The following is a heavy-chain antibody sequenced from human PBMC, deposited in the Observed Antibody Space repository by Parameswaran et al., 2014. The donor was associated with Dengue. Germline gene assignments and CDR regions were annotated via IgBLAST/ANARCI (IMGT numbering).Heavy chain of an antibody. D-gene: IGHD4-23*01. Sequence: ASETLSLTCTVSGGSISTYYWTWIRQPPGKGLEWIGYIFYTGGTNYSPSLKSRVTMSVDTSKSQFSLKLTSVTAADTAVYYCARHRVNGGKLDYWGQGILVTVSS. J-gene: IGHJ4*02. CDR3: ARHRVNGGKLDY. CDR2: IFYTGGT. CDR1: GGSISTYY. V-gene: IGHV4-59*08.